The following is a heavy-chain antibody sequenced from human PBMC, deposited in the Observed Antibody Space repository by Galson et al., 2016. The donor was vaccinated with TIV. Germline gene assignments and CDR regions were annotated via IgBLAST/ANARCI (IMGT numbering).Heavy chain of an antibody. CDR1: GYTFTNYG. CDR3: ARDAPYSSSWSIDY. Sequence: SVKVSCKASGYTFTNYGISWVRQAPGQGLEWMGWISGYDTNTEYVQKLQDRVTMTKDTSTSTAYMELRSLRYDDTAVYYCARDAPYSSSWSIDYWGQGSPVTVSS. CDR2: ISGYDTNT. V-gene: IGHV1-18*04. D-gene: IGHD6-13*01. J-gene: IGHJ4*02.